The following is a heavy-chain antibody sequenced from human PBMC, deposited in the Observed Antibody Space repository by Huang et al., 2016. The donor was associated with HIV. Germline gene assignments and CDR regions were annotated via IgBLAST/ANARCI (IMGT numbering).Heavy chain of an antibody. D-gene: IGHD6-13*01. CDR3: SLPASADAL. V-gene: IGHV1-69*13. Sequence: QVQLVQSGAEVKKPGSSVKVSCKASGGTFSDYSINGVRQAPGKGLEGMGGIVHIVGTTNYAQKFQGRGTITADESSSTAYMELSSLRSEDTAVYYCSLPASADALWGQGTLVTVSS. J-gene: IGHJ4*02. CDR2: IVHIVGTT. CDR1: GGTFSDYS.